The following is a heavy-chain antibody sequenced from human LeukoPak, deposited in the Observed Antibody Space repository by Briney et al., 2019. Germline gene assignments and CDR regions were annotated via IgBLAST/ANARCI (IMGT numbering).Heavy chain of an antibody. D-gene: IGHD3-10*01. Sequence: PTGGSLRLSCAASGFTFSSYAMSWVRQAPGKGLEWVSAISGSGGSTYYADSVKGRFTISRENSKNTLYLQMNSLRAEDTAVYYCAKSPLYYYGSGSQSLGYYFDYWGQGTLVTVSS. CDR3: AKSPLYYYGSGSQSLGYYFDY. CDR1: GFTFSSYA. V-gene: IGHV3-23*01. CDR2: ISGSGGST. J-gene: IGHJ4*02.